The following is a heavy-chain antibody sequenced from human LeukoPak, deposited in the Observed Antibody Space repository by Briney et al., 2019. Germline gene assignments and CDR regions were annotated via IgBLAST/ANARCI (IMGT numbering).Heavy chain of an antibody. CDR2: INHSGST. CDR1: GGPFSGYY. CDR3: ARDRPYQLLSGRRAFDI. Sequence: SETLSLTCAVYGGPFSGYYWSWIRQPPGKGLEWIGEINHSGSTNYNPSLKSRVTISVDTSKNQFSLKLSSVTAADTAVYYCARDRPYQLLSGRRAFDIWGQGTMVTVSS. J-gene: IGHJ3*02. D-gene: IGHD2-2*01. V-gene: IGHV4-34*01.